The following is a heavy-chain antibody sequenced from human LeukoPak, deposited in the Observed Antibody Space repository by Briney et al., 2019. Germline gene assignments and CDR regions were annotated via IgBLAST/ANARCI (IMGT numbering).Heavy chain of an antibody. Sequence: ASVKVSCKASGYTFTSYGISWVRQAPGQGLEWMGWINPNSGGTNYAQKFQGRVTMTRDTSISTAYMELSRLRSDDTAVYYCARALGSSSYHYWGQGTLVTVSS. CDR2: INPNSGGT. CDR3: ARALGSSSYHY. J-gene: IGHJ4*02. D-gene: IGHD6-6*01. CDR1: GYTFTSYG. V-gene: IGHV1-2*02.